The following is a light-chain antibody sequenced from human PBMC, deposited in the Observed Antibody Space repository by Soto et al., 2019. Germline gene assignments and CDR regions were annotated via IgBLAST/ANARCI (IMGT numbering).Light chain of an antibody. V-gene: IGKV3-11*01. CDR2: DAS. CDR3: QQRSNWPPIT. J-gene: IGKJ5*01. CDR1: QSVSSY. Sequence: EIVLTQSPATLSLSPGERATLSCRASQSVSSYLAWYQQKPGQAPRLLIYDASNRATCIPARFSGSGSGTDFTLTISSLEHEDFAVYYCQQRSNWPPITFGQGTRLEIK.